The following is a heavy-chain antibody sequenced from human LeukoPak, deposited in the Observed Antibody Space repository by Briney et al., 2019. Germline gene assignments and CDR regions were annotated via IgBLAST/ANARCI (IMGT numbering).Heavy chain of an antibody. CDR2: VRGKANNYAT. CDR1: GFTFSESA. J-gene: IGHJ3*02. D-gene: IGHD4-17*01. V-gene: IGHV3-73*01. CDR3: TPRNDYGANDAFDI. Sequence: GGSLRLSCAASGFTFSESAMHWVRQASGKGLEWVGRVRGKANNYATAYAASVKGRFTISRDDSKNTAYLQMNSLKTEDTAVYYCTPRNDYGANDAFDIWGQGTMVTVSS.